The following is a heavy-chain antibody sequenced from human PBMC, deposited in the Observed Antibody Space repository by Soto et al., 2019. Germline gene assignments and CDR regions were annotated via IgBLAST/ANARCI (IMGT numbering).Heavy chain of an antibody. Sequence: QLQLQESGPGLVKPSETLSLTCAVSGGSISSSSYYLGWIRQPPGKGLEWIGSIYYSGSTYYTPSLQSRFAISVDTSKHQFSLKLNSVTAADTAVYYCARRTVNIRTFYSGLKTHCFDYWGQGTLVTVSS. CDR2: IYYSGST. CDR3: ARRTVNIRTFYSGLKTHCFDY. D-gene: IGHD6-19*01. CDR1: GGSISSSSYY. J-gene: IGHJ4*02. V-gene: IGHV4-39*01.